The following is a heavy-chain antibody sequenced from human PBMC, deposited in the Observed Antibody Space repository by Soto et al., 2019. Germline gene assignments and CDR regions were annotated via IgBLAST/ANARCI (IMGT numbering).Heavy chain of an antibody. CDR3: ARGDSTVSSVFDY. J-gene: IGHJ4*02. CDR2: IYQNGDT. Sequence: SETLSLTCTVSGGPFSSCGYYWVWIRQEPGKGLEWIGYIYQNGDTSYNPSLKSRVTISADTSKTQFSLKLSSVTAADTAVYYCARGDSTVSSVFDYWGQGMLVTVSS. D-gene: IGHD4-17*01. CDR1: GGPFSSCGYY. V-gene: IGHV4-31*03.